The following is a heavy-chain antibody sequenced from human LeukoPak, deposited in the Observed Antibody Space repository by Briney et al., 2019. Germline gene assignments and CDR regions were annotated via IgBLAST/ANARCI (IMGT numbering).Heavy chain of an antibody. J-gene: IGHJ3*02. CDR1: GFTFSSYS. CDR2: ISSSSSYI. D-gene: IGHD6-19*01. Sequence: GGSLRLSCAASGFTFSSYSMNWVRQAPGKGLEWVSSISSSSSYIYYADSVKGRFTISRDNAKNSLYLQMNSMRAEDTAVYYCVRTLIAVAGIAFDIWGQGTMVTVSS. CDR3: VRTLIAVAGIAFDI. V-gene: IGHV3-21*01.